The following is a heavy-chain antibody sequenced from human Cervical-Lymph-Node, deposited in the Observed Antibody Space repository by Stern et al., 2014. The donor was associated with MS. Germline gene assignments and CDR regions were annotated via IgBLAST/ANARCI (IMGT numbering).Heavy chain of an antibody. CDR2: INLSDGAT. CDR3: AREGADNDAFDV. V-gene: IGHV1-46*03. Sequence: QVQLVQSGAEVKKPGASVTVSCRTSGYTFIDYYIHWVRQAPGQGLEWMGIINLSDGATTYEQKFQGRVTMARDTSTNTAYMQLGSLTSEDTAVFFCAREGADNDAFDVWGQGTMVTVSS. J-gene: IGHJ3*01. CDR1: GYTFIDYY. D-gene: IGHD1-26*01.